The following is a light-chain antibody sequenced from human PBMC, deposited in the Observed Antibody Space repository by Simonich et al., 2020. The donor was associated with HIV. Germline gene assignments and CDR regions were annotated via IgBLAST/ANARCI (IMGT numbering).Light chain of an antibody. J-gene: IGKJ1*01. V-gene: IGKV3-15*01. CDR2: GAS. Sequence: EIVMTQSPDTLSLSPGERAPLSCRASQSVSSNLAWYQQKPGQVPRLLIYGASTRATGIPARFSGSGSGTEFTLTISSMQSEDFALYYCQQYNNWPRTFGQGTKVEIK. CDR1: QSVSSN. CDR3: QQYNNWPRT.